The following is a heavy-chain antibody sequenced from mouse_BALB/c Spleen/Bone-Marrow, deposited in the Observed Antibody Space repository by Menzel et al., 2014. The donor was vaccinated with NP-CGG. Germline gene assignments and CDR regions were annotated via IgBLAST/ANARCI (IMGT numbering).Heavy chain of an antibody. D-gene: IGHD1-1*01. CDR2: IWGGGST. CDR1: GFSLTDYG. J-gene: IGHJ1*01. Sequence: QVQLQHPGPGLVSPSQSLSITCTVSGFSLTDYGVSWIRQPPGKGLEWLGVIWGGGSTYYNSALKSRLSISKDNSKSQVFLKMNSLQTVDTAMYYCAKLGRSYYYFDVWGAGTTVTVSS. CDR3: AKLGRSYYYFDV. V-gene: IGHV2-6-5*01.